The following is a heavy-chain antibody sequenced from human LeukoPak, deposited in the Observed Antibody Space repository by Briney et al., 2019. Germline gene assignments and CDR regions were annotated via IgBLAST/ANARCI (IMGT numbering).Heavy chain of an antibody. J-gene: IGHJ4*02. CDR1: GFTFSTYE. CDR3: AREGGWATTANDY. D-gene: IGHD1-1*01. V-gene: IGHV3-48*03. CDR2: ISGSGSTI. Sequence: GRSLRLSCTASGFTFSTYEMNWVRQAPGKGLEWVSYISGSGSTIYYADSVKGRFTISRDNAKNSLYLQMSSLRAEDTALYYCAREGGWATTANDYWGQGTLVTVSS.